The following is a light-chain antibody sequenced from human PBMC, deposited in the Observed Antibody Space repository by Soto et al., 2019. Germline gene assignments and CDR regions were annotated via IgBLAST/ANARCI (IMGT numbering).Light chain of an antibody. CDR1: QGVTTN. CDR3: QHRIIWPVS. CDR2: DVS. J-gene: IGKJ5*01. Sequence: EILMTQSPATLSVSPGERVTLSCRAGQGVTTNFAWYQQKSGQSPRLLIYDVSSRATGVPSRFSGTGSETDFTLTISSLEPEDFAVYYCQHRIIWPVSFGQGTRLEIK. V-gene: IGKV3-11*01.